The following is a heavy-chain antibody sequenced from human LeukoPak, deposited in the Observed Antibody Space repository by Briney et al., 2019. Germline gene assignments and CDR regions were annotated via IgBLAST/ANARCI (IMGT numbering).Heavy chain of an antibody. CDR2: IYNSGST. CDR3: ARSGYAGGY. D-gene: IGHD5-12*01. J-gene: IGHJ4*02. CDR1: GGSVSTYY. Sequence: PSETLSLTCTVSGGSVSTYYWSWIRQPPGKGLEWIGYIYNSGSTNYNPSLKSRVTISVDTSENQFSLKLSSVTAADTAVYYCARSGYAGGYWGQGTLVTASS. V-gene: IGHV4-59*08.